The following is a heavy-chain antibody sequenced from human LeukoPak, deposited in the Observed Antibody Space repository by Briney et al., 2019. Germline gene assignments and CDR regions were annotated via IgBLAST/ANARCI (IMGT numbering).Heavy chain of an antibody. Sequence: GGSLRLSCAASGFTFNSYGILWVRQAPGKGLEWVAVIWYDGSNKYYADSVKGRFTISRDQSKNTVYLQMNSLRADDTAVYYCARLGSGWAIDYWGQGTLVTVSS. V-gene: IGHV3-33*01. CDR1: GFTFNSYG. D-gene: IGHD6-19*01. CDR2: IWYDGSNK. CDR3: ARLGSGWAIDY. J-gene: IGHJ4*02.